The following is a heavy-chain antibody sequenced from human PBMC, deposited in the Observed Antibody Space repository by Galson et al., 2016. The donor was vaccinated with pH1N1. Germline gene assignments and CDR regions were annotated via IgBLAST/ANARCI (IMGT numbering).Heavy chain of an antibody. Sequence: SVKVSCTASGSIFNANAISWVRQAPGQGLEWMGGISPIFGTTKYAQKFQGRVTITADKSTTTVHMEFSSLTSEDTAVYYCARAEYYYGSGSYDFWGQGTLVTVSS. CDR3: ARAEYYYGSGSYDF. V-gene: IGHV1-69*06. CDR1: GSIFNANA. CDR2: ISPIFGTT. D-gene: IGHD3-10*01. J-gene: IGHJ4*02.